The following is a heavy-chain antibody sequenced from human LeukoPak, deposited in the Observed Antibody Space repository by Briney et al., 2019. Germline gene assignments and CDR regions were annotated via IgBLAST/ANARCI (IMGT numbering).Heavy chain of an antibody. Sequence: HPGRSLRLSCAASGFTFTNYGMHWVRQAPGKGLEWVAVIWYDGSNQYYADSVKGRFTISRDNSKNTLYLQMNSLRAEDTAVYYCSANFDFWGQGTLVTASS. V-gene: IGHV3-33*01. D-gene: IGHD6-25*01. J-gene: IGHJ4*02. CDR1: GFTFTNYG. CDR2: IWYDGSNQ. CDR3: SANFDF.